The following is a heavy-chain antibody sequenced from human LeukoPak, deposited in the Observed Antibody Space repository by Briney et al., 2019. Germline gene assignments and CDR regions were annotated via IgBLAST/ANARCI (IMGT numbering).Heavy chain of an antibody. Sequence: GGSLRLSCAASGFSYNGQTVSWFRQPPGKPLEWVSSFSRYGTPYHADSVKGRFTISRDNSKNTLYLQMNSLRAEDTAVYYCATSGSYPPFDYWSQGTLVTVSS. CDR3: ATSGSYPPFDY. J-gene: IGHJ4*02. CDR1: GFSYNGQT. V-gene: IGHV3-66*02. D-gene: IGHD1-26*01. CDR2: FSRYGTP.